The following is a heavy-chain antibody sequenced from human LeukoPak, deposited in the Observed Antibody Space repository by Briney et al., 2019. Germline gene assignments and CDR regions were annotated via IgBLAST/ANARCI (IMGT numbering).Heavy chain of an antibody. V-gene: IGHV3-21*01. Sequence: GGSLRLSCAASGFTFSSYSMNWVRQAPGKGLEWVSSISSSSSYIYYADSVKGRFTISRDDAKNSLYLQMNSLRAEDTAVYYCARVAAAGIGEDYWGQGTLVTVSS. CDR1: GFTFSSYS. D-gene: IGHD6-13*01. J-gene: IGHJ4*02. CDR3: ARVAAAGIGEDY. CDR2: ISSSSSYI.